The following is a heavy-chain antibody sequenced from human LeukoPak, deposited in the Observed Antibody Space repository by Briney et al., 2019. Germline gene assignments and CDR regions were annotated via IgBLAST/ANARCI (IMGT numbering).Heavy chain of an antibody. Sequence: SETLSLTCAVSGYSISSGYYWGWIRQPPGKGLEWIGSIYHSGSAYYNPSLKSRVTISVDTSKNQFSLKLSSVTAADTAVYYCTRDREQWLPLRYFSLSGRGPLLTASS. CDR2: IYHSGSA. J-gene: IGHJ2*01. CDR1: GYSISSGYY. D-gene: IGHD6-19*01. V-gene: IGHV4-38-2*02. CDR3: TRDREQWLPLRYFSL.